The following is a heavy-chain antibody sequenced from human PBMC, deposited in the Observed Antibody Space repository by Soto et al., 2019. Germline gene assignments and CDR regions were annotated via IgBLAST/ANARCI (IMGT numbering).Heavy chain of an antibody. D-gene: IGHD2-2*01. J-gene: IGHJ4*02. CDR2: ITDSGGDT. V-gene: IGHV3-23*01. CDR3: AKGSASSRPYYFDY. Sequence: PGGSLRLSCAASGFTFSSYAMSWVRQSPGKGLEWVSAITDSGGDTYHAESVKGRFTISRDNTKNTLYLQMNSLKAEDTAVYYCAKGSASSRPYYFDYWGQGTLVTVSS. CDR1: GFTFSSYA.